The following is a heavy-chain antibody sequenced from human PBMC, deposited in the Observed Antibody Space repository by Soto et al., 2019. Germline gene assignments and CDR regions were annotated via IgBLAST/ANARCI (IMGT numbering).Heavy chain of an antibody. V-gene: IGHV4-61*08. CDR2: IYYSGST. Sequence: SETLSLTCTVSGGSISSGGYYWSWIRQHPGKGLEWIGYIYYSGSTNYNPSLKSRVTISVDTSKNQFSLKLSSVTAADTAVYYCARHELRGPDYWGQGTLVTVSS. J-gene: IGHJ4*02. CDR1: GGSISSGGYY. CDR3: ARHELRGPDY.